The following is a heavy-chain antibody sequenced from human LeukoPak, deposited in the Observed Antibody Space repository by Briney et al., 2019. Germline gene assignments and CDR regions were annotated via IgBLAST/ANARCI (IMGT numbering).Heavy chain of an antibody. J-gene: IGHJ3*02. CDR1: GYTFTGNH. D-gene: IGHD3-10*01. V-gene: IGHV1-2*02. CDR2: ISPKTGDT. CDR3: AREVGINAFDI. Sequence: ASVKVSPKASGYTFTGNHMYWVRQAPGQGLECMGWISPKTGDTHYAQNFQGRVTMTRDTSISTAYMELSRLTSDDTAVYYCAREVGINAFDIWGQGTMATVSS.